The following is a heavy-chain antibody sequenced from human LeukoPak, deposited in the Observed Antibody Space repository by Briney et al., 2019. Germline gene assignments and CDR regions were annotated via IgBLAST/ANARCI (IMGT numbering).Heavy chain of an antibody. CDR1: GGSISSYY. CDR3: ARGLDYYDSSGYQYYYYYMDV. Sequence: SETLSLTCTVSGGSISSYYWSWIRQPPGKGLEWTGYIYYSGSTNYNPSLKSRVTISVDTSKNQFSLKLSSVTAADTAVYYCARGLDYYDSSGYQYYYYYMDVWGKGTTVTISS. J-gene: IGHJ6*03. V-gene: IGHV4-59*01. D-gene: IGHD3-22*01. CDR2: IYYSGST.